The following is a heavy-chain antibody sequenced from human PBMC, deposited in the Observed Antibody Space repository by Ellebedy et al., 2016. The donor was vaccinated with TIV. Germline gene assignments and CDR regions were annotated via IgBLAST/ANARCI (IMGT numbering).Heavy chain of an antibody. CDR1: GYTFTGYY. CDR2: INPNSGGT. D-gene: IGHD2-2*01. CDR3: ARGNPQMILGPGAVFAY. Sequence: AASVKVSCKASGYTFTGYYIHWVRQAPGQGLEWMGWINPNSGGTLYAQKFQGRVTMTRDTSISTAYMEVSRLSTDDTAVYYCARGNPQMILGPGAVFAYWGQGTLVTVSS. J-gene: IGHJ4*02. V-gene: IGHV1-2*02.